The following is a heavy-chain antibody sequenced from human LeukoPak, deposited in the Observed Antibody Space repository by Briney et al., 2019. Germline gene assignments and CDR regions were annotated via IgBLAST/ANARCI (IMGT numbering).Heavy chain of an antibody. CDR1: GFTFSTFW. CDR2: IWYDGTNK. CDR3: ARGMYYYDSSDIGGGYYFDY. V-gene: IGHV3-33*08. D-gene: IGHD3-22*01. Sequence: GGSLRLSCAASGFTFSTFWMHWVRQVPGKGLEWVAVIWYDGTNKYYADSVKGRFTISRDNSKKTVFLQMNSLRAEDTAVYYCARGMYYYDSSDIGGGYYFDYWGQGTLVTVSS. J-gene: IGHJ4*02.